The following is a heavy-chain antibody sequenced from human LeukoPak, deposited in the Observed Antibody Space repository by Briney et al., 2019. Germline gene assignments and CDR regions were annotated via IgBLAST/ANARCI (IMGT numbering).Heavy chain of an antibody. CDR3: ARGRLGELSPSDY. Sequence: ASVKVSRKASGYTFTSYAMHWVRQAPGQRLEWMGWINAGNGNTKYSQKFQGRVTITRDTSASTAYMELSSLRSEDTAVYYCARGRLGELSPSDYWGQGTLVTVSS. J-gene: IGHJ4*02. CDR2: INAGNGNT. D-gene: IGHD3-16*02. CDR1: GYTFTSYA. V-gene: IGHV1-3*01.